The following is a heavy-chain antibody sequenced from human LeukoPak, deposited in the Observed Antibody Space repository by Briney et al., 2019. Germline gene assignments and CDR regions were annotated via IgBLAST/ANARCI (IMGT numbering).Heavy chain of an antibody. Sequence: SETLSLTCTVSGGSISSYYWSWIRQPPGKGLEWIGYIYYSGSTNYNPSLKSRVTISVDTSKNQFSLKLSSVTAADTAVYYCARVPYSSSSESDYWGQGTLVTVSS. CDR3: ARVPYSSSSESDY. J-gene: IGHJ4*02. D-gene: IGHD6-6*01. CDR1: GGSISSYY. V-gene: IGHV4-59*01. CDR2: IYYSGST.